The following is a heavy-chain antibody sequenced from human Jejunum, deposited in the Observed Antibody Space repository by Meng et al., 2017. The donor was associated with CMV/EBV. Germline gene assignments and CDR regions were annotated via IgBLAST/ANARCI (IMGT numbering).Heavy chain of an antibody. J-gene: IGHJ4*02. CDR1: GFSFTSHA. D-gene: IGHD4-11*01. CDR2: ISGSGPAT. V-gene: IGHV3-23*01. Sequence: SGFSFTSHAMSWVRQTPGKRPEWVAGISGSGPATYYADSVKGRFTISRDNSHNTLFLQMNGLRGDDTAVYYCARDMGYTVTAPFDYWGQGSVVTVSS. CDR3: ARDMGYTVTAPFDY.